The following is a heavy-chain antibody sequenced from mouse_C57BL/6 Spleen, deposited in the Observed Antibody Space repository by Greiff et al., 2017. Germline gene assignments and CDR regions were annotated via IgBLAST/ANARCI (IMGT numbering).Heavy chain of an antibody. V-gene: IGHV6-3*01. Sequence: EVKLEESGGGLVQPGGSMKLSCVASGFTFSNYWMNWVRQSPEKGLEWVAQIRLKSDNYATHYAESVKGRFTISRDDSKSSVYLQMNNLRAEDTGIYYGTRRELGNYGPFYAKGYWGQGTSVTVAS. CDR1: GFTFSNYW. D-gene: IGHD1-1*02. CDR3: TRRELGNYGPFYAKGY. CDR2: IRLKSDNYAT. J-gene: IGHJ4*01.